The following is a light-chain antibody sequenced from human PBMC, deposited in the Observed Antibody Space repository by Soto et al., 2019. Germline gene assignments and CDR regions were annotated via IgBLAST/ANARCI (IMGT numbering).Light chain of an antibody. J-gene: IGLJ1*01. Sequence: QSALTQPPSASGSPGQSVTISCTGTSSDVGGYNYVSWYQQHPGKAPKVIIYEVSKRPSGVPDRFSGSKSGSTASLTVSGLQAEDEADYYCSSYAVTNIFVLGLGAKVTVL. CDR3: SSYAVTNIFV. V-gene: IGLV2-8*01. CDR2: EVS. CDR1: SSDVGGYNY.